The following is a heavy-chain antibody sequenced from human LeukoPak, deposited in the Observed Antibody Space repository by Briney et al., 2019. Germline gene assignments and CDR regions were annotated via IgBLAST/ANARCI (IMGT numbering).Heavy chain of an antibody. J-gene: IGHJ4*02. CDR3: ASWIQLQDTSFDY. CDR2: IYDSGST. V-gene: IGHV4-30-2*03. Sequence: PSETLSLTCAVSGGSISSGDYSWSWIRQPPGKGLEWIGYIYDSGSTNYNPSLKSRVTISVDTSKNQFSLKLSSVTAADTAVYYCASWIQLQDTSFDYWGQGTLVTVSS. CDR1: GGSISSGDYS. D-gene: IGHD5-18*01.